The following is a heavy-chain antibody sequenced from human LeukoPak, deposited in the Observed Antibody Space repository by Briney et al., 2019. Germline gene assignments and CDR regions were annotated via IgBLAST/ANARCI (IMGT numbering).Heavy chain of an antibody. CDR3: ATGDGYNSFDY. Sequence: SETLSLTCSVSGASISSHYWSWIRQPPGKGLEWIGYIHYSGSTNCNPSLKSRVTMSVDTSKNQVSLKLSSVTAADTAVYYCATGDGYNSFDYWGQGTLVTVSS. V-gene: IGHV4-59*11. D-gene: IGHD5-24*01. J-gene: IGHJ4*02. CDR2: IHYSGST. CDR1: GASISSHY.